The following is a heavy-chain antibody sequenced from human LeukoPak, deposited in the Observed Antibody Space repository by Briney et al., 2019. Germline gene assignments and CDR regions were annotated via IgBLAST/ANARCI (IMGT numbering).Heavy chain of an antibody. CDR1: GGSISSSSYY. V-gene: IGHV4-39*01. Sequence: SETLSLTCTVSGGSISSSSYYWGWIRQPPGKGLEWIGSIYYSGSTNYNPSLKSRVTISVDTSKNQFSLKLSSVTAADTAVYYCARHAWGSKSWFDPWGQGTLVTVSS. J-gene: IGHJ5*02. CDR3: ARHAWGSKSWFDP. D-gene: IGHD3-16*01. CDR2: IYYSGST.